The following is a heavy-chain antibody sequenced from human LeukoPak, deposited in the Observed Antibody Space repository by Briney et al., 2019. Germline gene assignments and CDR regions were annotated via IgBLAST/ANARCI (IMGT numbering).Heavy chain of an antibody. CDR3: ARHLKGYDSSGYYYVNWFDP. CDR1: GGSISSSSYY. Sequence: TSETLSLTCTVSGGSISSSSYYWGWIRQPPGKGLEWIGSIYYSGSTYYNPSLKSRVTISVDTSKNQFSLKLSSVTAADTAVYYCARHLKGYDSSGYYYVNWFDPWGQGTLVTVSS. J-gene: IGHJ5*02. D-gene: IGHD3-22*01. CDR2: IYYSGST. V-gene: IGHV4-39*01.